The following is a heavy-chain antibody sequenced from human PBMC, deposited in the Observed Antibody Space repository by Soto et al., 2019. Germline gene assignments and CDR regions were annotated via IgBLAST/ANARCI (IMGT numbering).Heavy chain of an antibody. CDR2: IYYSGST. Sequence: SETLSLTCTVSGGSISSGGYYWSWIRQHPGKGLEWIGYIYYSGSTYYNPSLKSRVTISVDTSKNQFSLKLSSVTAADTAVYYCARADTAMVLGPFDYWGQGTLVTVS. J-gene: IGHJ4*02. V-gene: IGHV4-31*03. D-gene: IGHD5-18*01. CDR3: ARADTAMVLGPFDY. CDR1: GGSISSGGYY.